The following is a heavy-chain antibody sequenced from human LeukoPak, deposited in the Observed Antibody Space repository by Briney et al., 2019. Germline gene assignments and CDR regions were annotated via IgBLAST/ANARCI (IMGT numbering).Heavy chain of an antibody. CDR1: GYTFTSYG. Sequence: ASVKVSCKASGYTFTSYGISWVRQAPGQGLEWMGWISAYNGNTNYAQKLQGRVTMTTDTSTSTAYMELSSLRSEDTAVYYCATLSRDYYYMDVWGKGTTVTVSS. J-gene: IGHJ6*03. V-gene: IGHV1-18*01. CDR3: ATLSRDYYYMDV. CDR2: ISAYNGNT. D-gene: IGHD3-10*01.